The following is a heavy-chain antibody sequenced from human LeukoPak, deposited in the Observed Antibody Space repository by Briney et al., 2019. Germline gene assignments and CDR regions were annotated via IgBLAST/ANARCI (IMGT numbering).Heavy chain of an antibody. CDR1: GFSLSTSGMS. Sequence: SGPTLVNPTQTLTLTCTFSGFSLSTSGMSVSWLRQPPGKALEWLARIDWDDDKYYSTSLKTRLTISKDTSKIQLVLTMTNMDPVDTATYYCARERTSGEVFDIWGQGTMVTVS. V-gene: IGHV2-70*11. D-gene: IGHD6-25*01. CDR2: IDWDDDK. CDR3: ARERTSGEVFDI. J-gene: IGHJ3*02.